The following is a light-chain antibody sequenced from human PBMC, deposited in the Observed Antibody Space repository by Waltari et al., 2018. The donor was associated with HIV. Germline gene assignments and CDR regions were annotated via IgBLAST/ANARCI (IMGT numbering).Light chain of an antibody. V-gene: IGLV2-14*03. Sequence: QSALTQPASVPGSPGQSITIPCTRTTSAVGGYTYVSWYQQHPAKAPKLVILDVSNRPSGVSNRFSGSKSGNTASLTISGLQAEDEAYYYCSSYTNSDTVVFGGGTKVTVL. CDR1: TSAVGGYTY. CDR3: SSYTNSDTVV. CDR2: DVS. J-gene: IGLJ2*01.